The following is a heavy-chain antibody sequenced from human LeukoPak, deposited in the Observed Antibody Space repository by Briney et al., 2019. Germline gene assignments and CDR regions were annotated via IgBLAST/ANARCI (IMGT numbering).Heavy chain of an antibody. CDR3: ARLRYYYGSGSPRDFDY. Sequence: SETLSLTCTVSGGSISSYYWSWIRQPAGKGLEWIGRIYTSGSTNYNPSLKSRVTISVDTSKNQFSLKLSSVTAADTAVYYCARLRYYYGSGSPRDFDYWGQGTLVTVSS. V-gene: IGHV4-4*07. J-gene: IGHJ4*02. D-gene: IGHD3-10*01. CDR1: GGSISSYY. CDR2: IYTSGST.